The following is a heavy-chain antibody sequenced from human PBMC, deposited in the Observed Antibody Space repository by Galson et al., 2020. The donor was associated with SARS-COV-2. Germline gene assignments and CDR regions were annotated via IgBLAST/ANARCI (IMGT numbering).Heavy chain of an antibody. CDR3: ARVGGTTLIVVASDPLDY. Sequence: ASETLSLTCTVSGSSISSGYYWGWIRQPPGKGLQWIGTIYHRGSPYYNPSLKSRVTISVDPSKNQFSLKLTSVTAADTAVYYCARVGGTTLIVVASDPLDYWGQGTLVTVSS. D-gene: IGHD3-22*01. J-gene: IGHJ4*02. V-gene: IGHV4-38-2*02. CDR2: IYHRGSP. CDR1: GSSISSGYY.